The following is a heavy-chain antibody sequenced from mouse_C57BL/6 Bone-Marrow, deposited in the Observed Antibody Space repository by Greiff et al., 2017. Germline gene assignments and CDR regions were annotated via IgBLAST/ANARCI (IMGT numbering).Heavy chain of an antibody. CDR2: IDPSDSYT. CDR1: GYTFTSYW. J-gene: IGHJ3*01. CDR3: ARREDDAY. V-gene: IGHV1-50*01. Sequence: QVQLQQPGAELVKPGASVKLSCKASGYTFTSYWMQWVKQRPGQGLEWIGEIDPSDSYTNYNQKFNGKATLTVDTSSSTAYMQLSSLTSEDSAVYYCARREDDAYWGQGTLVTVSA.